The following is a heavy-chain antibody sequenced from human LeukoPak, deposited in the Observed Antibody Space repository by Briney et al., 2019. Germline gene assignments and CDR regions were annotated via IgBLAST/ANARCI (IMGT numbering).Heavy chain of an antibody. J-gene: IGHJ4*02. CDR1: GGSISSYY. CDR2: IYYSGST. CDR3: ASMPNQYSGYADDY. Sequence: SETLSLTCTVSGGSISSYYWSWIRQPPGKGLEWIGYIYYSGSTNYNPSLKSRVTISVDTSKNQFSLKLSSVTAADTAVYYCASMPNQYSGYADDYWGQGTLVTVSS. V-gene: IGHV4-59*01. D-gene: IGHD5-12*01.